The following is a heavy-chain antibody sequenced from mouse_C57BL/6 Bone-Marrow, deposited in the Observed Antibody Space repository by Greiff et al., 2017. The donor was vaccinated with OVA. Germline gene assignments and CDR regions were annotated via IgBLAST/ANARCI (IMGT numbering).Heavy chain of an antibody. D-gene: IGHD2-4*01. J-gene: IGHJ3*01. CDR1: GYTFTDYY. CDR2: INPYNGGT. V-gene: IGHV1-19*01. CDR3: ARMGRADYPFAY. Sequence: VQLKQSGPVLVKPGASVKMSCKASGYTFTDYYMNWVKQSHGKSLEWIGVINPYNGGTSYNQKFKGKATLTVDKSSSTAYMELNSLTSEDSAVYYCARMGRADYPFAYWGQGTLVTVSA.